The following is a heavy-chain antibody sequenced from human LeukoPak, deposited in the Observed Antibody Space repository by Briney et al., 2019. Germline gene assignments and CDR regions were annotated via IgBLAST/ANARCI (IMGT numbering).Heavy chain of an antibody. D-gene: IGHD1-26*01. CDR3: ARVNRVGANSDY. CDR2: INSDGSST. CDR1: GFTFSSYW. V-gene: IGHV3-74*01. Sequence: GGSLRPSCAASGFTFSSYWMHWVRQAPGKGLVWVSRINSDGSSTNYADSVKGRFTISRDNAKNTLYLQMNRLRAEDTAVYYCARVNRVGANSDYWGQGTLVTVSS. J-gene: IGHJ4*02.